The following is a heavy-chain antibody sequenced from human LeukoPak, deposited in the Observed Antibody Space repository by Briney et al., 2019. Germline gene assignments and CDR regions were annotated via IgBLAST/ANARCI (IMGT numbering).Heavy chain of an antibody. CDR3: AGRHSSGWGFDY. D-gene: IGHD6-19*01. J-gene: IGHJ4*02. CDR1: GYTFTSYA. V-gene: IGHV1-3*01. Sequence: ASVKVSCKASGYTFTSYAMHWVRQAPGQRLEWMGWINAGNGNTKYSQKFQGRVTITRDTSASTAYMELSSLRSEDTAVYYCAGRHSSGWGFDYWGQGTLVTVSS. CDR2: INAGNGNT.